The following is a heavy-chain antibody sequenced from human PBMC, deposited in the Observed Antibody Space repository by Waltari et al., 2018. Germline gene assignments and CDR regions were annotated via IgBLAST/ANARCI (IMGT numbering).Heavy chain of an antibody. J-gene: IGHJ4*02. CDR1: GGSISSSSYY. Sequence: QLQLQESGPGLVKPSETLSLTCTVSGGSISSSSYYWGWIRQPPGKGLEWIGSIYYSGSTYYNPSLKSRVTISVDTSKNQFSLKLSSVTAADTAVYYCARDRGKEPLFDYRGQGTLVTVSS. CDR2: IYYSGST. CDR3: ARDRGKEPLFDY. V-gene: IGHV4-39*07.